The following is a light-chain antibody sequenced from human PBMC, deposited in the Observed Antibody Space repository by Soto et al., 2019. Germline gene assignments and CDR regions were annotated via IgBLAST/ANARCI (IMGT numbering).Light chain of an antibody. J-gene: IGKJ5*01. CDR1: QSISSK. Sequence: EIVMTQSPATLSVSPGERATLSCRASQSISSKLGWYQQRPGQAPRLLIYGASTRATGITARFSGSGSGTEFTLTISSLQSEESAVYYCQQYNSWTTITFGQGTRLEIK. V-gene: IGKV3-15*01. CDR2: GAS. CDR3: QQYNSWTTIT.